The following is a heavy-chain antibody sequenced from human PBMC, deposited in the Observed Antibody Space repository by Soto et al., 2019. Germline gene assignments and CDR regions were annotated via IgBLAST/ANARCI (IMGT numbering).Heavy chain of an antibody. CDR1: GGSVSSGSYY. J-gene: IGHJ4*02. V-gene: IGHV4-61*01. CDR3: ARLETKQSYDY. CDR2: IYYSGST. D-gene: IGHD3-3*01. Sequence: PSETLSLTCTVSGGSVSSGSYYWSWIRQPPGKGLEWIGYIYYSGSTNYNPSLKSRVTISVDTSKNQFSLKLSSVTAADTAVYYCARLETKQSYDYWGQGTLVTV.